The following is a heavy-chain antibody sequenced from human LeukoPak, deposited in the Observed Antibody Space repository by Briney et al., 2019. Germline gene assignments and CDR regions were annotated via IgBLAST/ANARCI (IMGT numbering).Heavy chain of an antibody. CDR3: ARRGQGYCSSTRCYLPLEY. V-gene: IGHV4-38-2*01. D-gene: IGHD2-2*01. J-gene: IGHJ4*02. Sequence: SETLSLTCAVSSYSISSGYYCYWSRQPPAKGLEWLGGIYHSGDTYYNPSLISRVTITVVTSANHFSLRLLTSTAAAAPVVYFARRGQGYCSSTRCYLPLEYWGQGTLVTVPS. CDR2: IYHSGDT. CDR1: SYSISSGYY.